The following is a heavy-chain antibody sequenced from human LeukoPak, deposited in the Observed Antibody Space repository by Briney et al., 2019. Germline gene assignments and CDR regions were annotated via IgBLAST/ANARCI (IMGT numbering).Heavy chain of an antibody. V-gene: IGHV1-18*01. CDR1: GYTFSSYG. D-gene: IGHD3-10*01. Sequence: GASVKVSCKASGYTFSSYGISWVRQAPGQGLEWMGWISGYNGNTNYRQKLQGRVTMTTDTSTSTAYMDLRSLRSDDTAIYYCARDSPDGSGTYYNDSPDYWGQGTLVTVSS. CDR3: ARDSPDGSGTYYNDSPDY. CDR2: ISGYNGNT. J-gene: IGHJ4*02.